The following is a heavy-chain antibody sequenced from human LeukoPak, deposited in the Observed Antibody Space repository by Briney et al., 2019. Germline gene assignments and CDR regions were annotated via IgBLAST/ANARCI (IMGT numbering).Heavy chain of an antibody. CDR3: ARGRDRGVIAHDAFDI. Sequence: GGSLRPSCAASGFTFRRHWMSWVRQAPGKGLEWVAHIKQDGSRQYYVDSVKGRFTISRDNAKSSQYLQMNSLRAEDTAVYCCARGRDRGVIAHDAFDIWGQGTMVTVSS. J-gene: IGHJ3*02. CDR2: IKQDGSRQ. V-gene: IGHV3-7*01. CDR1: GFTFRRHW. D-gene: IGHD3-10*01.